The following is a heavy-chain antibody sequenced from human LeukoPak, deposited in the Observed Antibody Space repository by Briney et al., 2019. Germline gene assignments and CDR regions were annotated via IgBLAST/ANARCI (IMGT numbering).Heavy chain of an antibody. Sequence: SRTLSLTCAVYGGSFSGYYWGWIRQPPGKGLEWIGEINHSGSTNYNPSLKSRVTISVDTSKNQFSLKLSSVTAADTAVYYCARGRGRWLQLTRYFDYWGQGTLVTVSS. CDR2: INHSGST. CDR3: ARGRGRWLQLTRYFDY. CDR1: GGSFSGYY. D-gene: IGHD5-24*01. V-gene: IGHV4-34*01. J-gene: IGHJ4*02.